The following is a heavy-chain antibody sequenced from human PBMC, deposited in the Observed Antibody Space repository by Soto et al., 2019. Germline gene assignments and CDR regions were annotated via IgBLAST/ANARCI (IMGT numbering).Heavy chain of an antibody. V-gene: IGHV3-23*01. Sequence: GGSLRLSCAASRFTFSGYAMSWVRQAPGKGLEWVASIGVGGSDAYYADSVKGRFTIFRDNSQNTLYLQLSSLRADDTAVYYCARRHLLASTDTYPFDYWGQGALVTVSS. CDR2: IGVGGSDA. CDR1: RFTFSGYA. D-gene: IGHD3-3*02. J-gene: IGHJ4*02. CDR3: ARRHLLASTDTYPFDY.